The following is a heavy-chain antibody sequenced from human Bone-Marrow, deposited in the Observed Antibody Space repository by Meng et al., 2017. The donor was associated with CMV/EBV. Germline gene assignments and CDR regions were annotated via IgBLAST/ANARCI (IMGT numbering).Heavy chain of an antibody. CDR2: ISDGGTEI. D-gene: IGHD3-9*01. J-gene: IGHJ4*02. CDR1: GFTFSDHY. CDR3: ATSPLDWVPVRLDY. Sequence: SCAASGFTFSDHYMSWIRQAPGKGPEWVSYISDGGTEIYYAASVKGRFAISRDKSTNTLYLQMNSLGPEDSAVYYCATSPLDWVPVRLDYWGQGTLVTVS. V-gene: IGHV3-11*04.